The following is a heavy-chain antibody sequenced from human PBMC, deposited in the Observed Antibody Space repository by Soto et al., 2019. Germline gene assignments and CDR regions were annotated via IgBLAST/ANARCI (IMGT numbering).Heavy chain of an antibody. D-gene: IGHD2-2*01. CDR1: GGTFGSYA. CDR2: IIPIFGTA. Sequence: ASVKVSCKASGGTFGSYAISWVRQAPGQGLEWMGGIIPIFGTANYAQKFQGRVTITADKSTSTAYMELSSLRSEDTAVYYCARERCSSTSCYPGWFDPWGQGTLVTVSS. V-gene: IGHV1-69*06. CDR3: ARERCSSTSCYPGWFDP. J-gene: IGHJ5*02.